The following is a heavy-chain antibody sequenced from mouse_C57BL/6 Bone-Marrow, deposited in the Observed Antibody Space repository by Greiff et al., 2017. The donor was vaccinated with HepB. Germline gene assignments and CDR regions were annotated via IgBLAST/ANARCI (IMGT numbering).Heavy chain of an antibody. J-gene: IGHJ4*01. V-gene: IGHV1-19*01. D-gene: IGHD2-2*01. Sequence: EVQLQQSGPVLVKPGASVKMSCKASGYTFTDYYMNWVKQSHGKSLEWIGVINPYNGGTSYNQKFKGKATLTVDKSSSTAYMELNSLTSEGSAVYYCARSPLGYGNYAMDYWGQGTSVTVSS. CDR3: ARSPLGYGNYAMDY. CDR2: INPYNGGT. CDR1: GYTFTDYY.